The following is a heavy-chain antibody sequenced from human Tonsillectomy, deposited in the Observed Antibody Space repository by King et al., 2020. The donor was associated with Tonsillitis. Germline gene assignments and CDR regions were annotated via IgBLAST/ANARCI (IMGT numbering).Heavy chain of an antibody. CDR3: ARGSTTMGQYFYYTMDV. CDR1: GYRFIGYY. Sequence: VQLVQSGAEVRKPGASVKVSCKTSGYRFIGYYIHWVRQAPGQGLEWMGWVNPNTGATNSARKFQGWVTMTRDTSISTAYMELSRLKSDDTATYYCARGSTTMGQYFYYTMDVWGQGTTVAVSS. V-gene: IGHV1-2*04. D-gene: IGHD5-18*01. CDR2: VNPNTGAT. J-gene: IGHJ6*02.